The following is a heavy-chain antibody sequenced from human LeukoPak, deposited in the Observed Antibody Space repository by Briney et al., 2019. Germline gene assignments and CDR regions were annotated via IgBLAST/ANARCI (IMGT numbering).Heavy chain of an antibody. CDR2: ISHDGRTK. CDR3: ARAGIVVSTPWYFDY. Sequence: PGGSLRLSCVVSGFNFDNFAMHWVRQPLGKGLEWVAVISHDGRTKYYADSMKGRFTISRDNSKNTLYLQMNSLRAEDTAVYYCARAGIVVSTPWYFDYWGQGTLVTVSS. V-gene: IGHV3-30*04. J-gene: IGHJ4*02. D-gene: IGHD2-15*01. CDR1: GFNFDNFA.